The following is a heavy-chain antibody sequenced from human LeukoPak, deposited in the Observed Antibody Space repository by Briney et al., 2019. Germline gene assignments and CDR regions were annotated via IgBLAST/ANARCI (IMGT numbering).Heavy chain of an antibody. V-gene: IGHV4-34*01. J-gene: IGHJ3*02. CDR3: ARGRIQLWLRAFDI. Sequence: SETLSLTCAVYGGSFSGYYWSWLRQPPGKGLEWIGEINHSGSTNYNPSLKSRVTISVDTSKNQFSLKLSSVTAADTAVYYCARGRIQLWLRAFDIWGQGTMVTVSS. D-gene: IGHD5-18*01. CDR2: INHSGST. CDR1: GGSFSGYY.